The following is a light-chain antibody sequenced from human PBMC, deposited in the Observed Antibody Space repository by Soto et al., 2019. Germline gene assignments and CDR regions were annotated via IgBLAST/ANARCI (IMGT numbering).Light chain of an antibody. Sequence: QSALTQPASVSGSPGQSITISCTGTSSDVGGYNYVSWSQQHPGKAPQLMIYEVSNRPSGVYNRFSGSKSGNTASLTISGLQAEDAADYYCSSYTSSSTYVFGTGTKLTVL. V-gene: IGLV2-14*01. CDR2: EVS. CDR1: SSDVGGYNY. CDR3: SSYTSSSTYV. J-gene: IGLJ1*01.